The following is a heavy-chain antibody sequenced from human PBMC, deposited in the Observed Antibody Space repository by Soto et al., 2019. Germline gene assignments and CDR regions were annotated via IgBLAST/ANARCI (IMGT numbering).Heavy chain of an antibody. CDR2: ISQTGAT. V-gene: IGHV4-30-2*01. CDR1: GGSITSGNSYS. D-gene: IGHD3-10*01. J-gene: IGHJ5*02. CDR3: ARAVSPYFGTWFDP. Sequence: PSETLSLTCAVSGGSITSGNSYSWAWIRQPPGRGLEWIGSISQTGATSYNPSLESRVSVSLDKSKNQFSLRLSSVTAADMAVYYCARAVSPYFGTWFDPWGQGTLVTGSS.